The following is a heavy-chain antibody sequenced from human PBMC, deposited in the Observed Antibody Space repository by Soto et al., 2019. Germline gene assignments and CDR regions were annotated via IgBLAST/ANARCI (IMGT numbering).Heavy chain of an antibody. CDR1: GFNFKKFA. Sequence: EVQLLESGGGVVQPGGSLRLSCEASGFNFKKFAMGWVRQATGEGLEWVSGISCCGGSTSYADSVKGRFSLARDDSKNILSLQLNRLRVEDTARYYCAKADGEQWLIPHLDNWGQGTLVTVS. V-gene: IGHV3-23*01. CDR2: ISCCGGST. D-gene: IGHD6-19*01. J-gene: IGHJ4*02. CDR3: AKADGEQWLIPHLDN.